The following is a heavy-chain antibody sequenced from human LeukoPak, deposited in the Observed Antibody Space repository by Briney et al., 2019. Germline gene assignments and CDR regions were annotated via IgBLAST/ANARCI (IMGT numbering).Heavy chain of an antibody. D-gene: IGHD3-16*01. CDR1: GFTFGNFE. J-gene: IGHJ3*02. CDR3: ARDVGDYVGYYSFDI. Sequence: GGSLRLSCAATGFTFGNFEMNWVRPAPGKGLEWLSHISSSGSTKYYADSVKGRFTISRDNAQNSLYMQMISLRAENTAVYYCARDVGDYVGYYSFDIWGQGTMVTVYS. CDR2: ISSSGSTK. V-gene: IGHV3-48*03.